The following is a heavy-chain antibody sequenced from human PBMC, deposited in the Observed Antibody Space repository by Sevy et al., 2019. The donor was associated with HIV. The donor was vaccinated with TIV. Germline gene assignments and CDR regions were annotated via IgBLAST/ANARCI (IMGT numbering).Heavy chain of an antibody. CDR1: GFTFSSYA. D-gene: IGHD4-17*01. CDR3: AKGALRQGTVITRQRLGGIFY. CDR2: ISGSGGST. Sequence: GGSLRLSCAASGFTFSSYAMSWVRQAPGKGLEWVSAISGSGGSTYYADSVKGRFTISRDNSKNTLYLQMNSLRVEDTAVYYCAKGALRQGTVITRQRLGGIFYWGQGTLVTVSS. V-gene: IGHV3-23*01. J-gene: IGHJ4*02.